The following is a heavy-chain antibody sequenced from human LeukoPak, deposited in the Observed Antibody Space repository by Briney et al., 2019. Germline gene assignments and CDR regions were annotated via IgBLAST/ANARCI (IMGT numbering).Heavy chain of an antibody. CDR3: TGPPD. V-gene: IGHV3-15*01. CDR1: GLHVSDAW. Sequence: GGSLRLSCAASGLHVSDAWMSWVRQAPGKGLEWVGGKGKTAGGTTDYVASVKGRFTISRDDSKNTLYLQMNSLSTEDTAVYYCTGPPDWGQGTLVTVSS. CDR2: KGKTAGGTT. J-gene: IGHJ4*02.